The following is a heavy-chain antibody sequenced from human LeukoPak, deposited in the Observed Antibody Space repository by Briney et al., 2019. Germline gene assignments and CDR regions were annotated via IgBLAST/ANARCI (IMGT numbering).Heavy chain of an antibody. D-gene: IGHD3-10*01. J-gene: IGHJ4*02. CDR2: ISGSGGST. CDR1: GVTFSRYA. V-gene: IGHV3-23*01. CDR3: AKSGSYQTFDY. Sequence: GGSLRLSCAASGVTFSRYAMSWVPQAPGKGLEGVSAISGSGGSTYYADSVKGRFTISRDNSKNTLYLQMNSLRAEDTAVYYCAKSGSYQTFDYWGQGTLVTVSS.